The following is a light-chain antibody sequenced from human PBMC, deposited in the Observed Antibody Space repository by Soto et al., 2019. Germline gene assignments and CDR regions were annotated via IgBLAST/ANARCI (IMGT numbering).Light chain of an antibody. J-gene: IGLJ1*01. CDR1: SSDVGGYNY. CDR3: SSYAGSNNLYV. V-gene: IGLV2-8*01. CDR2: EVS. Sequence: LTQPPSASGSPGQSVTISCTGTSSDVGGYNYVSWYQHHPGKAPKLMIYEVSKRPSGVPDRFSGSKSGNTASLTVSGLQAEDEADYYCSSYAGSNNLYVFGTGTKVTVL.